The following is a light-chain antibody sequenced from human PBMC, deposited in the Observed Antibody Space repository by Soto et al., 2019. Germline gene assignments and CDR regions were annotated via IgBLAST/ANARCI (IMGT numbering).Light chain of an antibody. CDR1: ERVSSSY. V-gene: IGKV3-20*01. J-gene: IGKJ4*01. Sequence: EIVLTRSPGTLSLSPGDRATLSCRASERVSSSYLAWYQQKPGQAPRLLLYGAYSRATGIPDRFSGSGSGTDFTLTISRLEPEDFAMYYCRLYTDSYTFGGGTKVEIK. CDR2: GAY. CDR3: RLYTDSYT.